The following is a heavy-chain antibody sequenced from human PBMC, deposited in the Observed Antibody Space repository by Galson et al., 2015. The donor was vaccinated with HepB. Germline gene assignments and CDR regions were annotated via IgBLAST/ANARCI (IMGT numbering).Heavy chain of an antibody. J-gene: IGHJ6*03. Sequence: SVKVSCKASGHTFTSYGISWVRQAPGQGLEWMGWISAYNGNTNYAQKLQGRVTMTTDTSTSTAYMELRSLRSDDTAVYYCARAGDIVVVPAADYYYYMDVWGKGTTVTVSS. D-gene: IGHD2-2*01. V-gene: IGHV1-18*01. CDR2: ISAYNGNT. CDR3: ARAGDIVVVPAADYYYYMDV. CDR1: GHTFTSYG.